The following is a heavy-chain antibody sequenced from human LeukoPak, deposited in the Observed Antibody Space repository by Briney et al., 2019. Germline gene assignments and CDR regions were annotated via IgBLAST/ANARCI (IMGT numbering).Heavy chain of an antibody. J-gene: IGHJ4*02. CDR1: GFTFSNAW. V-gene: IGHV3-11*04. CDR2: ISSSGSTI. D-gene: IGHD2-15*01. CDR3: ARGARSGGSCYVLVY. Sequence: GGSLRLSCAASGFTFSNAWMSWVRQAPGRGLEWVSYISSSGSTIYYADSVKGRFTISRDNAKNSLYLQMNSLRAEDAAVYYCARGARSGGSCYVLVYWGQGTLVTVSS.